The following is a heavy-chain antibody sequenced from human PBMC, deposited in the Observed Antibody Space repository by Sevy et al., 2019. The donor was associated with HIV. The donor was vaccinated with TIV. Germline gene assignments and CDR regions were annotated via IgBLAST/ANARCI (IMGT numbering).Heavy chain of an antibody. CDR1: GFTFSSFS. CDR2: IGGSSRSI. Sequence: GGSLRLSCAASGFTFSSFSMNWVRQAPGKGLEWVSYIGGSSRSINYADSVKGRFTISRDNAKNSPYLQMNSLREEDTAVYYCVRDLNHAFDIWGQGTMVTVSS. J-gene: IGHJ3*02. V-gene: IGHV3-48*02. CDR3: VRDLNHAFDI.